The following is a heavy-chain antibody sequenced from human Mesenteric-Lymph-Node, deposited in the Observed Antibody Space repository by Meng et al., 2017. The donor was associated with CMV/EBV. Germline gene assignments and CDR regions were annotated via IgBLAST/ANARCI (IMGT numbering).Heavy chain of an antibody. D-gene: IGHD5-12*01. CDR2: ISGYNGNT. CDR1: GYSLTSYG. Sequence: SCKASGYSLTSYGINWVQQAHGQGLEWMGWISGYNGNTDYAQKFQGRVTMTTDASTSTTYMEVRNLRPDDTAVYYCAGPSVDIEMAHWGQGTLVTVSS. V-gene: IGHV1-18*01. J-gene: IGHJ4*02. CDR3: AGPSVDIEMAH.